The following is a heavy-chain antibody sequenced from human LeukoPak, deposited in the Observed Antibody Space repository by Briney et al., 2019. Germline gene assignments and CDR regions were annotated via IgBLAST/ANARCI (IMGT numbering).Heavy chain of an antibody. D-gene: IGHD2-15*01. Sequence: GESLKISCKGSGYSFTSYWIGWVRQMPGKGLEWMGIIYPDDSDTRYSPSFQGQVTISADKSISTAYLQWSSLKASDTAMYYCAGGILPLGYCSGGSCYENAFDIWGQGTMVTVSS. CDR1: GYSFTSYW. CDR3: AGGILPLGYCSGGSCYENAFDI. CDR2: IYPDDSDT. J-gene: IGHJ3*02. V-gene: IGHV5-51*01.